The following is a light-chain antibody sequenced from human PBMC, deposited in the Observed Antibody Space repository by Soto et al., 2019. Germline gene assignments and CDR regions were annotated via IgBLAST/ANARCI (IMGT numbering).Light chain of an antibody. V-gene: IGKV3-20*01. CDR2: GAS. CDR1: HSVSSSY. J-gene: IGKJ5*01. CDR3: QQYGSSPPIT. Sequence: EIVLTQSPGTLSLSPGERATLSCRASHSVSSSYLAWYQQKPGQAPRLLIYGASSRATGIPDRFSGSGSVTDFTLTISILEPEDFAVYYCQQYGSSPPITFGQGTRLEIK.